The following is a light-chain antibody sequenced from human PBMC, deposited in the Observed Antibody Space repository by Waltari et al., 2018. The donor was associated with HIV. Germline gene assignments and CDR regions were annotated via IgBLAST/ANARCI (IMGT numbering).Light chain of an antibody. CDR1: QGISNF. Sequence: DIQMTQSPSSLSASVGHRITITCRASQGISNFVAWYQQKPGKAPRLLVSLASKLESGVPSRFSGSGSGTDYTLTISSLQPEDFATYYCQQYYNTPPWTFGQGTKVEIK. J-gene: IGKJ1*01. V-gene: IGKV1-NL1*01. CDR2: LAS. CDR3: QQYYNTPPWT.